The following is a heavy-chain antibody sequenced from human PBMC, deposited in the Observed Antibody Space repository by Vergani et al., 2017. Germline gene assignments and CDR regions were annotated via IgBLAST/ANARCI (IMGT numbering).Heavy chain of an antibody. Sequence: QVQLVQSGAAVKKPGSSVKVSCKASGGTFSSYAISWVRQAPGQGLEWMGGIIPIFGTANYAQKFQGRVTITADKSTSTAYMELSSLRSEDTAVYYCARDRRYCSGGSCYLYYFDYWGQGTLVTVSS. CDR1: GGTFSSYA. J-gene: IGHJ4*02. V-gene: IGHV1-69*06. CDR2: IIPIFGTA. CDR3: ARDRRYCSGGSCYLYYFDY. D-gene: IGHD2-15*01.